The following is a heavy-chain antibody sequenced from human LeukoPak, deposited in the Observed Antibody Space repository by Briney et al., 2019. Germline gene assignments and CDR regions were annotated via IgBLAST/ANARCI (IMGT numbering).Heavy chain of an antibody. Sequence: VAFIRYDGSNKYYADSVKGRFTISRDNSKNTLYLQMNSLRAEDTAVYYCAKDEWELVDYWGQGTLVTVSS. D-gene: IGHD1-26*01. J-gene: IGHJ4*02. CDR2: IRYDGSNK. V-gene: IGHV3-30*02. CDR3: AKDEWELVDY.